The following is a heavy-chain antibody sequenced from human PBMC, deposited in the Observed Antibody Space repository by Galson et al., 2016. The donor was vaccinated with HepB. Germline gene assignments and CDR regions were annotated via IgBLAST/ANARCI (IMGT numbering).Heavy chain of an antibody. Sequence: SLRLSCAASGFIFSTHDMHWVRQVTGKGLEWVSGIETAGDTYYADSAKGRFTISRENGKNSVYLQMNSLNAGDTAVYYCARGKSLWTMPWNYGLDVWGKGTTVTVSS. D-gene: IGHD2-2*01. CDR2: IETAGDT. CDR1: GFIFSTHD. CDR3: ARGKSLWTMPWNYGLDV. J-gene: IGHJ6*04. V-gene: IGHV3-13*01.